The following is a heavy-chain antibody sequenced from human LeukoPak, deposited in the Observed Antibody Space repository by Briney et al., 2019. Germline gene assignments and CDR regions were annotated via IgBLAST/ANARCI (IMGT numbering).Heavy chain of an antibody. D-gene: IGHD3-22*01. CDR1: GYTFTSYE. CDR3: ARGYSSGYYYYYMDV. CDR2: MNPNSGNT. J-gene: IGHJ6*03. V-gene: IGHV1-8*01. Sequence: ASVKVSCKASGYTFTSYEINWVRQATGQGLEWMGWMNPNSGNTGYAQKFQGRVTMTRNTSISTAYMELSSLRSEDTAVYYCARGYSSGYYYYYMDVWGKGTTVTVSS.